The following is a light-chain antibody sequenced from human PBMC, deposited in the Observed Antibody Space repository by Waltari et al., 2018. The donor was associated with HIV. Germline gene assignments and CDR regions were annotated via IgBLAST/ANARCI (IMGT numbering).Light chain of an antibody. CDR2: AAS. J-gene: IGKJ5*01. CDR1: QNINSY. V-gene: IGKV1-39*01. Sequence: DIEMTQSPSSLSASVGDRVAITCRASQNINSYLNWYQVTPGKAPKLLIFAASNLHSGVPSRFSGNESATDFTLTVSSLQPEDFATYFCQQTYSLPHTFGQGTRLEIK. CDR3: QQTYSLPHT.